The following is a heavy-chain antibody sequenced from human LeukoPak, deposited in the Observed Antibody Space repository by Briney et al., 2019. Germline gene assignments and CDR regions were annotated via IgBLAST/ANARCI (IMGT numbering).Heavy chain of an antibody. J-gene: IGHJ3*02. CDR1: GYTFTGYY. D-gene: IGHD4-17*01. CDR3: ARPPGYGDEDAFDI. CDR2: INPNSGGT. Sequence: ASVKVSCKASGYTFTGYYMHWVRQAPGQGLGWMGWINPNSGGTNYAQKFQGRVTMTRDTSISTAYMELSRLRSDDTAVYYCARPPGYGDEDAFDIWGQGTMVTVSS. V-gene: IGHV1-2*02.